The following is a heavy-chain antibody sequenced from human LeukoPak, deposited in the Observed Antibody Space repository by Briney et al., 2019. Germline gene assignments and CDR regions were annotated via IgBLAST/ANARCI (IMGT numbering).Heavy chain of an antibody. CDR3: ARRIVTTGDFDF. CDR1: GGSLSSYY. V-gene: IGHV4-59*08. D-gene: IGHD4-11*01. CDR2: IYYTGSV. J-gene: IGHJ4*02. Sequence: SETLSLTCTVSGGSLSSYYWSWIRQPPGKGLDWIGYIYYTGSVNYSPSLKSRVTISVDTSQNQFSLKLSSVTAADTAVYYCARRIVTTGDFDFWGQGTLVTAST.